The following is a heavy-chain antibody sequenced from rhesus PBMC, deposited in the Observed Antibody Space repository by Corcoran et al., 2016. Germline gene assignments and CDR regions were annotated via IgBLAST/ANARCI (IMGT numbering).Heavy chain of an antibody. CDR3: ASAEGYCTGSGCYMPDY. CDR2: IAGSGGST. Sequence: QLQLQESGPGLVKPSETLSLTCAVSGGSVRRSNWWGWTRQPPGKGLEWIGRIAGSGGSTSYNPSLTSRVTISTDTSKNQFSLKLSSVTAADTAVYYCASAEGYCTGSGCYMPDYWGQGVLVTVSS. J-gene: IGHJ4*01. D-gene: IGHD2-21*01. CDR1: GGSVRRSNW. V-gene: IGHV4-57*01.